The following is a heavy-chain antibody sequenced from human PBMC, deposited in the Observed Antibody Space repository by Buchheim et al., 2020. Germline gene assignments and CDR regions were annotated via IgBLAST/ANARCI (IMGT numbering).Heavy chain of an antibody. V-gene: IGHV4-31*03. CDR1: GGSINRGGYY. Sequence: QMQLQESGPGLVKPLQTLSLTCTVSGGSINRGGYYWSWIRQHSVRGLEWIGYIYYTGATYYSTSLKRRVSISVYISKNQFSLRVNSVTAADTAVYFCARDGYNNFGEYFAMDVWGQGT. D-gene: IGHD4-11*01. CDR3: ARDGYNNFGEYFAMDV. J-gene: IGHJ6*02. CDR2: IYYTGAT.